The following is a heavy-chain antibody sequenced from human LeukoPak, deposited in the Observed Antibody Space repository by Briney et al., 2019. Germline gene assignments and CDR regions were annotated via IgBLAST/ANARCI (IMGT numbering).Heavy chain of an antibody. V-gene: IGHV4-4*07. CDR2: IYTNGRT. J-gene: IGHJ5*02. CDR1: GGSMSNYY. CDR3: ARDEES. Sequence: SETLSLTCAVSGGSMSNYYWTWFRQPAGKGLEWIGRIYTNGRTRYNPFLKSRVTMSVDTSKNQVSMNLRSVTAADTAVYYCARDEESWGQGALVTVSS. D-gene: IGHD3-10*01.